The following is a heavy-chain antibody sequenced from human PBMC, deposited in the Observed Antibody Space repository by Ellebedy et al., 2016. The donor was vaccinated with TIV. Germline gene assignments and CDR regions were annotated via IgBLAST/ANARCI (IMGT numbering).Heavy chain of an antibody. D-gene: IGHD4-17*01. V-gene: IGHV3-53*01. Sequence: GESLKISXVASGFTFSTYAMNWVRQAPGKGLEWVSVIYDGGSPYYADSVKGRFTISRDNSKNTLYLQMNSLRAEDTAVYYCARESGVPTVTTFGGQDAFDIWGQGTMVTVSS. CDR1: GFTFSTYA. J-gene: IGHJ3*02. CDR3: ARESGVPTVTTFGGQDAFDI. CDR2: IYDGGSP.